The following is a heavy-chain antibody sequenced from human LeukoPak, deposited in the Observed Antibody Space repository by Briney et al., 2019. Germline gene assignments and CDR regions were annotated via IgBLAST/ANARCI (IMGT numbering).Heavy chain of an antibody. J-gene: IGHJ4*02. CDR3: ARPVKSGSYDY. CDR2: IYHSGST. CDR1: GYSISSGYY. V-gene: IGHV4-38-2*02. D-gene: IGHD1-26*01. Sequence: SETLSLTCTVSGYSISSGYYWGWIRQPPGKGLEWIGSIYHSGSTYYNPSLKSRVTISVDTSKNQFSLKLSSVTAADTAVYYCARPVKSGSYDYWGQGTLVTVSS.